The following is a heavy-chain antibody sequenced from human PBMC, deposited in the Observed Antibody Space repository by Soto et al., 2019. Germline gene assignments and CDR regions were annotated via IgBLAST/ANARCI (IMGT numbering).Heavy chain of an antibody. V-gene: IGHV4-34*01. J-gene: IGHJ5*02. CDR3: ARGGYCSGGSCYLIRYPTVRYWFDP. D-gene: IGHD2-15*01. Sequence: SETLSLTCAVYGGSFSGDYWSWIRQPPGKGLEWIGEINHSGSTNYNPSLKSRVTISVDTSKNQFSLKLSSVTAADTAVYYCARGGYCSGGSCYLIRYPTVRYWFDPWGQGTLVTVS. CDR1: GGSFSGDY. CDR2: INHSGST.